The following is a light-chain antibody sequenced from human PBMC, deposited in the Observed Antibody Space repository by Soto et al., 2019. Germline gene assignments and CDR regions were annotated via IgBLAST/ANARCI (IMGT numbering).Light chain of an antibody. J-gene: IGLJ1*01. CDR1: KNDIGLYDF. Sequence: QSVLTQPPSASGSPGQSVTISCTGTKNDIGLYDFVSWYQHHPGKAPRLIIYDVSKRPSGVPDRFSGSKSGNTASLTISGLQAEDEADYYCCSYAGSNTYVFGTGTKVTVL. V-gene: IGLV2-8*01. CDR3: CSYAGSNTYV. CDR2: DVS.